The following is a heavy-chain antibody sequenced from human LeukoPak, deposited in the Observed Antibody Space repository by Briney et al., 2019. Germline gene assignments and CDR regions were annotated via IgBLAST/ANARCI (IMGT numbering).Heavy chain of an antibody. Sequence: SETLSLTCTVSGGSINSGDYYWSWIRLPPGKGLEWFGYIYYSGSTYYNPSLKSRVTISVDTSKNQFSLKVTSVTAADTAVYYCARGTYFSSGSYLDYWGQGTLVTVSS. V-gene: IGHV4-30-4*01. CDR2: IYYSGST. CDR3: ARGTYFSSGSYLDY. CDR1: GGSINSGDYY. D-gene: IGHD3-10*01. J-gene: IGHJ4*02.